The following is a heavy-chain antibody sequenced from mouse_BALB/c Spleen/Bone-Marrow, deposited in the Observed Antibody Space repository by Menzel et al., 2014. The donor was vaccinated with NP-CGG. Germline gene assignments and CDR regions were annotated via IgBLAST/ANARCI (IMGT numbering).Heavy chain of an antibody. J-gene: IGHJ2*01. CDR1: GYTFTDYN. Sequence: EEQLVESGPELVKPGASVKISCKASGYTFTDYNMHWVKQSHGKSLEWIGYIYPYNGVTGYNQKFKSKATLTVDNSSTTAYMELRSLTYEDSAVYYCARPHYYGYGYWGQGTTLTVSS. CDR3: ARPHYYGYGY. V-gene: IGHV1S29*02. CDR2: IYPYNGVT. D-gene: IGHD1-2*01.